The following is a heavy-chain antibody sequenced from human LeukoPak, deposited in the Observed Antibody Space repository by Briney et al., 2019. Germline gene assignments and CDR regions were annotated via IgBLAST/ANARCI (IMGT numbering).Heavy chain of an antibody. V-gene: IGHV3-23*01. CDR3: AKDQMYYYGSGSYPSLDY. CDR1: GFTFSSYA. J-gene: IGHJ4*02. CDR2: ISGSGGST. D-gene: IGHD3-10*01. Sequence: GGSLRLSCAASGFTFSSYAMNWVRQAPGKGLEWVPAISGSGGSTYYADSVKGRFTISRDNSKNTLYLQMNSLRAEDTAVYYCAKDQMYYYGSGSYPSLDYWGQGTLVTVSS.